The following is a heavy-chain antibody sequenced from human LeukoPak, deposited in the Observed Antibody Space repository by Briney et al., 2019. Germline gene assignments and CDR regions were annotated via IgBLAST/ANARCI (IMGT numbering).Heavy chain of an antibody. D-gene: IGHD3-22*01. CDR3: ARFDGYYDSRAYYVSYFDY. V-gene: IGHV4-34*01. Sequence: SETLSLTCGVYGASFSSYFWNWIRQSPGKGLEWIGEIKHGGDTNYNPSLESRATISVDTSKTQFSLNLISVTAADTAVYYCARFDGYYDSRAYYVSYFDYWGHGILVTVSS. CDR1: GASFSSYF. CDR2: IKHGGDT. J-gene: IGHJ4*01.